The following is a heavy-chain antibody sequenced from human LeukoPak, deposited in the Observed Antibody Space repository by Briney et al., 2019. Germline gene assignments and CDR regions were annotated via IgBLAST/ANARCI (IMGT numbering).Heavy chain of an antibody. CDR2: ISGSRTYI. CDR1: GFTFSSYT. D-gene: IGHD3-10*01. Sequence: PGGSLGLSCAASGFTFSSYTLDWDRQAPGQGLEWVSSISGSRTYIYYADSVKGRFTISRDNAKNSLYLQMNSLRAEDTAVYYCARDYGSGSANWFDSWGQGTTVSASS. CDR3: ARDYGSGSANWFDS. V-gene: IGHV3-21*01. J-gene: IGHJ5*01.